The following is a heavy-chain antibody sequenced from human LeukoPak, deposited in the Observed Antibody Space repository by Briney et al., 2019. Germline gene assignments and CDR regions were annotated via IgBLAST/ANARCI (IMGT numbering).Heavy chain of an antibody. CDR2: IYSSGST. D-gene: IGHD6-13*01. V-gene: IGHV4-39*07. CDR1: DGSISSIAYY. Sequence: SETLSLTCTVSDGSISSIAYYWGWIRQSPGKGLEWIGNIYSSGSTYYNPSLKSRVTISVDTSKNQFSLKLSSVTAADTAVYYCARCNGIAAAGWFDYWGQGTLVTVSS. J-gene: IGHJ4*02. CDR3: ARCNGIAAAGWFDY.